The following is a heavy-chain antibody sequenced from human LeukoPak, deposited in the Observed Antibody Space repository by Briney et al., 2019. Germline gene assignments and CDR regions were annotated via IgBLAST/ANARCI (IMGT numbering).Heavy chain of an antibody. D-gene: IGHD3-22*01. J-gene: IGHJ3*02. CDR1: GFSFTNYW. Sequence: GESLKISCKVSGFSFTNYWIGWVRQMPGKGLEWMGVILPRDSDARYRPSFRGQVAISVDKSINTAYLQWTSLKASDTAVYYCARQGAGASHYDDTGLPRGAFDIWGQGTMVTVSS. CDR2: ILPRDSDA. CDR3: ARQGAGASHYDDTGLPRGAFDI. V-gene: IGHV5-51*01.